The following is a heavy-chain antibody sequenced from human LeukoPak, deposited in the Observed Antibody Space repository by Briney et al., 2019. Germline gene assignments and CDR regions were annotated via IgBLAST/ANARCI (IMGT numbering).Heavy chain of an antibody. CDR2: TSSSDAGT. Sequence: GGSLRLSCAASGFTLSTYAMSWVRQTPGKGLEWVAATSSSDAGTYHADSVRGRFTISRDNSKNTLYLQMNSLRAEDAAVYFCAKAPVTSCRGAYCYPFDSWGQGVLVTVSS. J-gene: IGHJ4*02. D-gene: IGHD2-21*01. CDR3: AKAPVTSCRGAYCYPFDS. CDR1: GFTLSTYA. V-gene: IGHV3-23*01.